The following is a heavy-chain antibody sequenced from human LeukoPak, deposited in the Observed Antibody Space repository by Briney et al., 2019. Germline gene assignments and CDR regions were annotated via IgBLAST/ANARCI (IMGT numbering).Heavy chain of an antibody. J-gene: IGHJ4*02. V-gene: IGHV1-18*01. CDR1: GYTFTSYG. D-gene: IGHD3-3*01. CDR3: ARDFDFHYDFWSGYHFVHQSKLDY. CDR2: ISAYNGNT. Sequence: ASVKVSCKASGYTFTSYGISWVRQAPGQGLEWMGWISAYNGNTNYAQKLQGRVTMTTDTSTSTAYMELRSLRSDDTAVYYCARDFDFHYDFWSGYHFVHQSKLDYWGQGTLVTVSS.